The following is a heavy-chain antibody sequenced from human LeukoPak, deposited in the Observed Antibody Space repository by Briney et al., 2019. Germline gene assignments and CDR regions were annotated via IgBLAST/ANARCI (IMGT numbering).Heavy chain of an antibody. Sequence: GGSLRLSCAASGFTIANYAMGWVRQAPGKGLEWVSAIRGGGSDTFFADAVKGRCTISRDNSKNTLYLQMNSLRAEDTAVYYCAKSGTNYNNYKGLDVWGQGTTVTVSS. J-gene: IGHJ6*02. CDR3: AKSGTNYNNYKGLDV. D-gene: IGHD1-7*01. CDR2: IRGGGSDT. V-gene: IGHV3-23*01. CDR1: GFTIANYA.